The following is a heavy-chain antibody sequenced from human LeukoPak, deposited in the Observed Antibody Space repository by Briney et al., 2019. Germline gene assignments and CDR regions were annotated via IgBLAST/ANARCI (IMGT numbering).Heavy chain of an antibody. D-gene: IGHD2-15*01. V-gene: IGHV3-20*04. CDR2: INWNGGST. Sequence: SGGSLRLSCAASGFTFDDYGMSWVRQAPGKGLEWVSGINWNGGSTGYADSVKGRFTISRDNAKNSLYLQMNSLRAEDTAVYYCARGGGCSGGSCYQYYYYYYMDVWGKGTTVTVSS. CDR1: GFTFDDYG. J-gene: IGHJ6*03. CDR3: ARGGGCSGGSCYQYYYYYYMDV.